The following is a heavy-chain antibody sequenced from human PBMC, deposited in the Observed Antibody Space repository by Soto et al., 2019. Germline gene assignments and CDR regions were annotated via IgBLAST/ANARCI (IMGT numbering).Heavy chain of an antibody. CDR2: ISYDGSNK. CDR1: GFTFSSYA. V-gene: IGHV3-30-3*01. J-gene: IGHJ4*02. CDR3: ARDVNPGMVTPYVDY. Sequence: VQLVESGGGLVQPGGSLKLSCAASGFTFSSYAMHWVRQAPGKGLAWVAVISYDGSNKYYADSVKGRFTISRDNSKNTLYLQMNSLRAEDTAVYYCARDVNPGMVTPYVDYWGQGTLVTVSS. D-gene: IGHD5-18*01.